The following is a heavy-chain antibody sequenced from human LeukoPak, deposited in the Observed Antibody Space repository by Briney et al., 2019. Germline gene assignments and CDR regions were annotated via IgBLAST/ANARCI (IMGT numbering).Heavy chain of an antibody. V-gene: IGHV1-46*01. CDR3: ARVRLYSSSPYDAFDI. D-gene: IGHD6-6*01. Sequence: ASVKVSCKASGYTFTSYGISWVRQAPGQGLEWMAIINPSGGSASYAQKFQDRVTMTRDMSTSTVYMELSSLRSEDTAVYYCARVRLYSSSPYDAFDIWGQGTMVTVSS. CDR1: GYTFTSYG. CDR2: INPSGGSA. J-gene: IGHJ3*02.